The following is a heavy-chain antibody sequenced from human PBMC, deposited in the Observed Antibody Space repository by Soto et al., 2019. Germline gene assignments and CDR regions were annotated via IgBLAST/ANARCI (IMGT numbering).Heavy chain of an antibody. V-gene: IGHV1-2*04. CDR3: AKKAQSGENYYYSGMDV. CDR2: INPTSGAT. CDR1: GYTFTVYY. Sequence: ASVKVSCKASGYTFTVYYIQWVRQAPGQGLEWMGWINPTSGATNYAQKFQGWVTMTRDTSISTAYVELSRLKSDDTAVYYCAKKAQSGENYYYSGMDVWGQGTTVTVYS. J-gene: IGHJ6*02. D-gene: IGHD3-16*01.